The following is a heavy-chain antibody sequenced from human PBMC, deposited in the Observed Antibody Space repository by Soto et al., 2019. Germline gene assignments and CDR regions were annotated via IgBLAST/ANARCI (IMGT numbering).Heavy chain of an antibody. V-gene: IGHV4-4*02. Sequence: TLSLTCAVSGGSISSSNWWSWVRQPPGKGLEWIGEIYHSGSTNYNPSLKSRVTISVDKSKNQFSLKLSSVTAADTAVYYCARDYCGGDCADWGFDYWGQGTLVTVSS. J-gene: IGHJ4*02. CDR1: GGSISSSNW. D-gene: IGHD2-21*02. CDR2: IYHSGST. CDR3: ARDYCGGDCADWGFDY.